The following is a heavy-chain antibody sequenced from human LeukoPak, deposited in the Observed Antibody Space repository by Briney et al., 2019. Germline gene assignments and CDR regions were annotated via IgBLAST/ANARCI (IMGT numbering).Heavy chain of an antibody. D-gene: IGHD3-10*01. CDR1: GFTFSDYY. J-gene: IGHJ3*02. V-gene: IGHV3-11*01. CDR3: ARDDDYGSGDDAFDI. CDR2: ISSSGSTI. Sequence: GGSLRLSSAASGFTFSDYYMSWIRQAPGKGLEWVSYISSSGSTIYYADSVKGRFTISRDNAKNSLYLQMNSLRAEDTAVYYCARDDDYGSGDDAFDIWGQGTMVTVSS.